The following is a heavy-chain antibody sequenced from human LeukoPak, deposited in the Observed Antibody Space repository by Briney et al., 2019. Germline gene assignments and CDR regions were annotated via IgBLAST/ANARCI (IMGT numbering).Heavy chain of an antibody. Sequence: SETLSLTCAVYGGSFSGYYWSWIRQPPGKGLEWIGEINHSGSTNYNPSLKSRVTIPVDTSKNQFSLKLSSVTAADTAVYYCARGQNWGSYFDYWGQGTLVTVSS. D-gene: IGHD7-27*01. CDR3: ARGQNWGSYFDY. CDR2: INHSGST. J-gene: IGHJ4*02. V-gene: IGHV4-34*01. CDR1: GGSFSGYY.